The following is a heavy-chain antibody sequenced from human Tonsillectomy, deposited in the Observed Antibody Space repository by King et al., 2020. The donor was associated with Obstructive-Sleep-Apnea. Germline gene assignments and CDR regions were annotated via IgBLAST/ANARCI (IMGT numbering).Heavy chain of an antibody. CDR3: ARGLEYYDSSDYFLDY. Sequence: VQLQQWGAGLLKPSETLSLTCAVYGGSFSNYYWSWIRQPPGKGLEWIWEINHIGSTNYHPSLKSRVTISVDTSKNQFSLKLSSVTAAETALYYCARGLEYYDSSDYFLDYWGQGTLVTVSS. CDR2: INHIGST. D-gene: IGHD3-22*01. CDR1: GGSFSNYY. J-gene: IGHJ4*02. V-gene: IGHV4-34*01.